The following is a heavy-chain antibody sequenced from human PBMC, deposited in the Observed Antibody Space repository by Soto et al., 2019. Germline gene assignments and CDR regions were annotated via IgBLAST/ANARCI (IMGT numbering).Heavy chain of an antibody. CDR3: TRELQHNYGYGSDY. D-gene: IGHD3-10*01. CDR2: ISSSGSTI. CDR1: EFSFSDYY. V-gene: IGHV3-11*01. J-gene: IGHJ4*01. Sequence: GSLRLSCAASEFSFSDYYMSWIRQAPGKGLEWVSYISSSGSTIYYADSAKGRFTISRDNAKKSLYLQMNSLRAEDTAVYYCTRELQHNYGYGSDYWGQGTLVTVSS.